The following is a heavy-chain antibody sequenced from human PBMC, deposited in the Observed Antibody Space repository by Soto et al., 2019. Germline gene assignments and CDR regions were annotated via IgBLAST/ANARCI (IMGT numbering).Heavy chain of an antibody. Sequence: SVKVSCKASGGTFSSYAISWVRQAPGQGLEWMRGIIPIFGTANYAQKFQGRVTITADESTSTAYMELSSLRSEDTAVYYCARIIVATEYYYYYGMDVWGQGTTVTVSS. V-gene: IGHV1-69*13. D-gene: IGHD5-12*01. J-gene: IGHJ6*02. CDR1: GGTFSSYA. CDR3: ARIIVATEYYYYYGMDV. CDR2: IIPIFGTA.